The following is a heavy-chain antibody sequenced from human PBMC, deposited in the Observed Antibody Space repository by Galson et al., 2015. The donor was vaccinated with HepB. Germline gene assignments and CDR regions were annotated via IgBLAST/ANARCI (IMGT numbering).Heavy chain of an antibody. Sequence: SVKVSCKASGYTFTSYAMHWVRQAPGQRLEWMGWINAGNGNTKYSQKFQGRVTITRDTSASTAYMELSSLRSEDTAVYYCARSYSGGSGNFDYWGQGTLVTVSS. CDR2: INAGNGNT. J-gene: IGHJ4*02. CDR1: GYTFTSYA. V-gene: IGHV1-3*01. CDR3: ARSYSGGSGNFDY. D-gene: IGHD1-26*01.